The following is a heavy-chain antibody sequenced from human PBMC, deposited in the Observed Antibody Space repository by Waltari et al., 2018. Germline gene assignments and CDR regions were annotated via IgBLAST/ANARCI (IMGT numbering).Heavy chain of an antibody. V-gene: IGHV3-23*04. Sequence: EVQLVESGGGLVPPGGSLSLPGSGFGFSDYTMAWVGQAPGKGLEWVSGISNSGDMTSYADSVKGRFTISRDTSKNTLFLQMNGLRAEDTAIYYCASAPRPMVSAPFDYWGQGVLVTVSS. CDR1: GFSDYT. J-gene: IGHJ4*02. CDR3: ASAPRPMVSAPFDY. CDR2: ISNSGDMT. D-gene: IGHD2-15*01.